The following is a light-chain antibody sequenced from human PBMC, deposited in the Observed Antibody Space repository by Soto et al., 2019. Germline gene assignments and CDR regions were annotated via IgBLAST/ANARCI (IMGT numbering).Light chain of an antibody. CDR3: CSYAGSYTYV. CDR1: SSDVGIYNY. CDR2: DVS. V-gene: IGLV2-11*01. J-gene: IGLJ1*01. Sequence: QSVLTQPRSVSGSPGRSVTISCTGTSSDVGIYNYVSWYQQHPGKAPKLMIYDVSKRPSGVPDRFSGSKSGNTASLTISGLQAEDEADYYCCSYAGSYTYVFGTGTKLTVL.